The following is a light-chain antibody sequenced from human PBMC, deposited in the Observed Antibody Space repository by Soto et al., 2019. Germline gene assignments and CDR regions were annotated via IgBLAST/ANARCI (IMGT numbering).Light chain of an antibody. J-gene: IGLJ1*01. CDR3: ISYTGSSTSYV. Sequence: QSALTQPASVSGSLGQSITISCSGTRSDIGSYNYVAWYQQFPGKTPKILIYGVSNRPSGVSSRFSGSKSGNTASLTISGLQAEDEADYYCISYTGSSTSYVFGSGTKV. CDR1: RSDIGSYNY. V-gene: IGLV2-14*01. CDR2: GVS.